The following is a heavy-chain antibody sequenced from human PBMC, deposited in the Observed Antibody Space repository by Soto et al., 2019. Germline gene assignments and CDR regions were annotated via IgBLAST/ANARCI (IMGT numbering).Heavy chain of an antibody. D-gene: IGHD5-18*01. V-gene: IGHV1-3*01. Sequence: ASVKVSCKASGYTFTSYAMHWVRQAPGQRLEWMGWINAGSGNTKYSQKFQGRVTITRDTSASTAYMELSSLRSEDTAVYYCARRYGSCFDYWGQGTLVTVSS. CDR3: ARRYGSCFDY. CDR1: GYTFTSYA. J-gene: IGHJ4*02. CDR2: INAGSGNT.